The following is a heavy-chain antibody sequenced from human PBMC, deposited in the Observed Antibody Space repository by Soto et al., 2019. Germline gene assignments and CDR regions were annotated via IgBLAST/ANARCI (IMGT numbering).Heavy chain of an antibody. D-gene: IGHD2-2*01. CDR1: GFTFSSYG. J-gene: IGHJ6*02. Sequence: GGSLRLSCAASGFTFSSYGMHWVRQAPGKGLEWVAVISYDGSNKYHADSVKGRFTISRDNSKNTLYLQMNSLRAEDTAVYYCAVGYCSSTSCYAPGLYYYGMEVWGQGTTVTVSS. V-gene: IGHV3-30*03. CDR3: AVGYCSSTSCYAPGLYYYGMEV. CDR2: ISYDGSNK.